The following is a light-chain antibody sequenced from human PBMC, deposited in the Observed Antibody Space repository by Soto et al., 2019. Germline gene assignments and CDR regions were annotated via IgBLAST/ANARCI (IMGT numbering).Light chain of an antibody. CDR1: QTVHRY. V-gene: IGKV1-39*01. Sequence: DIQMTQSPSSLSASVGDRVTITCRASQTVHRYLNWYQQKPGKPPNLLISAASTLQSGVPSRFSGSGSGRDFTLIISSLQPEDFATHYCQQTYNTPRTFGHGTQVEL. CDR2: AAS. CDR3: QQTYNTPRT. J-gene: IGKJ1*01.